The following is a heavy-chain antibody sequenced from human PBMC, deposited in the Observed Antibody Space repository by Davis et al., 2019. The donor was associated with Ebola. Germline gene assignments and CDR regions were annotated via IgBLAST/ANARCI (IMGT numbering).Heavy chain of an antibody. V-gene: IGHV1-2*06. CDR1: GYTFTGYY. Sequence: ASVKVSCKASGYTFTGYYMHWVRQAPGHGLEWMGRINPYSGGTNYAQKFQGRVTMTRDTSISTAYMELSRLTSDDTAVYYCARTSIVGTTTTASDIWGQGTKVTVSS. J-gene: IGHJ3*02. CDR2: INPYSGGT. CDR3: ARTSIVGTTTTASDI. D-gene: IGHD1-26*01.